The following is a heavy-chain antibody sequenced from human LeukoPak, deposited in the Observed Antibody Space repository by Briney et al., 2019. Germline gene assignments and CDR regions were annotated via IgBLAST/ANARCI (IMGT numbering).Heavy chain of an antibody. J-gene: IGHJ5*02. CDR2: LNTNTGNP. CDR3: ASGTQNWFDP. Sequence: ASVKLSCKASGYTFTSYAMNWVRQAPGQGLEWMGWLNTNTGNPTYAQGFTGRFVFSLDTSVSTAYLQISSLKAEDTAVYYCASGTQNWFDPWGQGTLVTVSS. CDR1: GYTFTSYA. V-gene: IGHV7-4-1*02. D-gene: IGHD1-26*01.